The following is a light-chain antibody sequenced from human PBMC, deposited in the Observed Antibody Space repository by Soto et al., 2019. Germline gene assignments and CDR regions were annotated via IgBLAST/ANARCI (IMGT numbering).Light chain of an antibody. J-gene: IGLJ1*01. CDR2: DVS. CDR1: SSDVGGYNY. V-gene: IGLV2-14*01. CDR3: SSYTSSSTYV. Sequence: QSALTQPASVSGSPGQSITISCTGTSSDVGGYNYVSWYQQHPGKDPKLMIYDVSNRPSGVSNRVSGSKSGNTASLTISGLQAEDEADYYCSSYTSSSTYVFGTGTKLTAL.